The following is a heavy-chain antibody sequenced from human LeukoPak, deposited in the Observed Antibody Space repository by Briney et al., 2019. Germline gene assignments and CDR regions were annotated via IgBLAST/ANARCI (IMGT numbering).Heavy chain of an antibody. V-gene: IGHV1-8*03. CDR2: MNPNSGNT. CDR1: GYTFTSYD. J-gene: IGHJ6*03. CDR3: ARGVPPDYDFWSGYRIYYYYYYMDV. Sequence: ASVKVSCKASGYTFTSYDINWVRQATGQGLEWMGWMNPNSGNTGYAQKFQGRVTITRNTSISTAYMELSSLRSEDTAVYYCARGVPPDYDFWSGYRIYYYYYYMDVWGKGTTVTVSS. D-gene: IGHD3-3*01.